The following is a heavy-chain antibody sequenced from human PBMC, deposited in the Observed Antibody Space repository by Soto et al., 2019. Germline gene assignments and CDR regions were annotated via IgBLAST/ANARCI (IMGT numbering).Heavy chain of an antibody. CDR3: ARVISMNQLVSYYYYYGMDV. V-gene: IGHV1-69*06. CDR2: IIPIFGTA. D-gene: IGHD3-3*02. CDR1: GGTFSSYA. Sequence: QVQLLQSGAEVKKPGASVKVSCKASGGTFSSYAISWVRQAPGQGLEWMGGIIPIFGTANYAQKFQGRVTITADKSTSTASMELSRLRSEDTAVYYCARVISMNQLVSYYYYYGMDVWGQGTTVTVSS. J-gene: IGHJ6*02.